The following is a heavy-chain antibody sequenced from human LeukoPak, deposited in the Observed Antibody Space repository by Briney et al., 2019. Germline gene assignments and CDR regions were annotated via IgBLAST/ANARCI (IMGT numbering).Heavy chain of an antibody. D-gene: IGHD5-18*01. CDR2: INHSGST. J-gene: IGHJ5*02. Sequence: SETLSLACAVYGGSFGGYYWSWIRQPPGKGLEWIGEINHSGSTNYNASLKSRVTISVDTSKNQFSLRLSSVTAADTAMYYCAPRGDIEHSYGYGKWFDPWGQGTRVTVSS. V-gene: IGHV4-34*01. CDR1: GGSFGGYY. CDR3: APRGDIEHSYGYGKWFDP.